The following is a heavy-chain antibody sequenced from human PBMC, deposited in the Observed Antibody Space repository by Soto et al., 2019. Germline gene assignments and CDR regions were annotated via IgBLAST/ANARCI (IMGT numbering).Heavy chain of an antibody. Sequence: GASVKVSCKASGFTFTSSAVQWVRQARGQRLEWIGWIVVGSGNTNYAQKFQERVTITRDMSTSTAYMELSSQRSEDTAVYYCAAVNWVAVAGTVDYWGQGTLVSVTS. D-gene: IGHD6-19*01. CDR2: IVVGSGNT. CDR3: AAVNWVAVAGTVDY. CDR1: GFTFTSSA. V-gene: IGHV1-58*01. J-gene: IGHJ4*02.